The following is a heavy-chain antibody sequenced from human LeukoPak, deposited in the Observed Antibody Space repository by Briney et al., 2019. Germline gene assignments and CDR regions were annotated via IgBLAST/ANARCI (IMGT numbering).Heavy chain of an antibody. CDR3: ARETGYSSGLQI. Sequence: SETLSLTCTVSGGSISSSSYYWGWIRQPPGKGLEWIGSIYYSGSTYYNPSLKSRVTISVDTSKNQFSLKLSSVTAADTAVYYCARETGYSSGLQIWGQGTMVTVSS. J-gene: IGHJ3*02. D-gene: IGHD6-19*01. V-gene: IGHV4-39*07. CDR1: GGSISSSSYY. CDR2: IYYSGST.